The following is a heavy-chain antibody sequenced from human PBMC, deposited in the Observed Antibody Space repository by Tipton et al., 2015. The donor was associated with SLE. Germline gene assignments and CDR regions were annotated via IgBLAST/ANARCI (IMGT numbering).Heavy chain of an antibody. V-gene: IGHV3-9*01. CDR3: AKDSGAEH. CDR1: GFTFDDYA. Sequence: SLRLSCAASGFTFDDYAMHWVRQAPGKGLEWVSGISWNSGSIGYADSVKGRFTISRDNAKNSLYLQMNSLGAEDTALYYCAKDSGAEHWGQGTLVTVSS. D-gene: IGHD5-12*01. J-gene: IGHJ1*01. CDR2: ISWNSGSI.